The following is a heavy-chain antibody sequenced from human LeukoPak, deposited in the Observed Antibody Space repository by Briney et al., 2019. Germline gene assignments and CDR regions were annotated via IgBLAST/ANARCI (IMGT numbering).Heavy chain of an antibody. D-gene: IGHD4-17*01. Sequence: GGSLRLSCSASGFTFSRYPMHWVRQAPGKGLEYVSAITSTGITTYYADSVKGRFTISRDNSKNTLYLQMCSLRAEDTAVYYCVKRWSDGDLDYWGQGTLVTVSS. CDR2: ITSTGITT. CDR1: GFTFSRYP. V-gene: IGHV3-64D*06. CDR3: VKRWSDGDLDY. J-gene: IGHJ4*02.